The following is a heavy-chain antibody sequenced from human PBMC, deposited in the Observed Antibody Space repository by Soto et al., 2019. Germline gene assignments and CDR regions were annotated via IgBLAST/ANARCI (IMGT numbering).Heavy chain of an antibody. CDR3: ARDDRLGLEPYYGMDV. CDR1: GFTFSSYE. Sequence: GGSLRLSCAASGFTFSSYEMNWVRQAPGKGLEWVSYIRSSGSTIFYADSVKGRFTISRDNAKNSLYLQMNSLRAEDTAVNDCARDDRLGLEPYYGMDVWGQGTTVTVSS. V-gene: IGHV3-48*03. J-gene: IGHJ6*02. CDR2: IRSSGSTI. D-gene: IGHD3-16*01.